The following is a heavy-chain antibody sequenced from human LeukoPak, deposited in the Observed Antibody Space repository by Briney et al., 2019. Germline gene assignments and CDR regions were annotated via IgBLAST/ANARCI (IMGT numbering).Heavy chain of an antibody. CDR1: GGTFSSYA. J-gene: IGHJ3*02. Sequence: SVKVSCKASGGTFSSYAISWVRQAPGQGLEWMGGIIPIFGTANYAQKFQGRVTITADESTSTAYMELSSLRSEDTAVYYCARGHKVVTSDAFDIWGQGTMVTVSS. CDR2: IIPIFGTA. D-gene: IGHD4-23*01. CDR3: ARGHKVVTSDAFDI. V-gene: IGHV1-69*13.